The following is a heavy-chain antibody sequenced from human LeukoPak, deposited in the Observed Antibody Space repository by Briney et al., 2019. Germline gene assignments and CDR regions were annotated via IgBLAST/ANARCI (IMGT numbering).Heavy chain of an antibody. J-gene: IGHJ4*02. CDR3: ARDRWRSGVYEGDFDY. CDR2: IDATGNII. D-gene: IGHD5/OR15-5a*01. Sequence: GGSLRLSCAASGFSFSNYEMSWVRQAPGKGLEWLSYIDATGNIIYYADSVKGRFTISRDNAKNSLYLQMNSLRVEDTAVYYCARDRWRSGVYEGDFDYWGQGTLVTVSS. V-gene: IGHV3-48*03. CDR1: GFSFSNYE.